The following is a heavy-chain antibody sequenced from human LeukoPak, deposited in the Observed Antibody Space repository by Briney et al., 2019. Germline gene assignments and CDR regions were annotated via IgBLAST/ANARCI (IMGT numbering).Heavy chain of an antibody. CDR1: GFTFSSYW. J-gene: IGHJ3*02. D-gene: IGHD1-26*01. CDR3: ARDRGSYWNDAFDI. V-gene: IGHV3-74*01. CDR2: MNSDGSRT. Sequence: GGSLRLSCAASGFTFSSYWMHWVRQAPGKGLVWVSGMNSDGSRTSYADSVKGRFTISRDNAKNTLYLQMNSLRAEDTAVYYCARDRGSYWNDAFDIWGQGTMVTVSS.